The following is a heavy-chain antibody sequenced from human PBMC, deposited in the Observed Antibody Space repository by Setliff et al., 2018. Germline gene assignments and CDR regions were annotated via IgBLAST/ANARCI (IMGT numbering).Heavy chain of an antibody. J-gene: IGHJ4*02. D-gene: IGHD2-15*01. Sequence: SETLSLTCGISGGSGSFSGYYWSWIRQPPGKGLEWIGEISPVGSTIYNPSLRGRVTMSVDTSNKRFSLNLTSVTAADTAVYYCATSGFCGAGSCYSFDDWGQGALVTVSS. V-gene: IGHV4-34*01. CDR3: ATSGFCGAGSCYSFDD. CDR2: ISPVGST. CDR1: GGSGSFSGYY.